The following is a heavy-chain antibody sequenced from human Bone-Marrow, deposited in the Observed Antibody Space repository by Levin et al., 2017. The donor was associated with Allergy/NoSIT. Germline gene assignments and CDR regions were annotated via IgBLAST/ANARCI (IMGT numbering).Heavy chain of an antibody. J-gene: IGHJ5*01. V-gene: IGHV2-70*13. CDR1: GFSLSTGGMC. CDR2: INWDDDK. CDR3: ARTDYGDYLCDS. D-gene: IGHD4-17*01. Sequence: SGPTLVKPPQTLTLTCTFSGFSLSTGGMCVGWIRQPPGKALEWLALINWDDDKYYSTFMKTRLTISKDTSKNQVVLTMTNMDPVDTATYYCARTDYGDYLCDSWGQGTLVTVSS.